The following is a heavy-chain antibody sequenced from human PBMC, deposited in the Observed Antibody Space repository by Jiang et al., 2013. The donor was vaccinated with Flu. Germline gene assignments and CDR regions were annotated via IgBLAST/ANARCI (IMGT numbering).Heavy chain of an antibody. CDR2: IMPILGVT. Sequence: THAFSWVRQAPGXGLEWMGRIMPILGVTNYAQKFQGKVTINADTSTNIAYMKLSGLRSEDTAVYYCARELDYGDLTYYGMDVWGQGTTVTVS. V-gene: IGHV1-69*04. J-gene: IGHJ6*02. CDR1: THA. CDR3: ARELDYGDLTYYGMDV. D-gene: IGHD4-17*01.